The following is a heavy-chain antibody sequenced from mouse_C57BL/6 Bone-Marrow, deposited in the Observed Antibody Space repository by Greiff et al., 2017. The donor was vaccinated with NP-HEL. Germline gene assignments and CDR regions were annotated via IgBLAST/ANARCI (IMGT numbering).Heavy chain of an antibody. J-gene: IGHJ2*01. CDR3: AREYYGSSSLYFDD. Sequence: EVQRVESGGGLVQPGGSLKLSCAASGFTFSDYYMYWVRQTPEKRLEWVAYISNGGGSTYYPDTVKGRFTISRDNAKNTLYLQMSRLKSEDTAMYYCAREYYGSSSLYFDDWGQGTTLTVSS. CDR2: ISNGGGST. V-gene: IGHV5-12*01. D-gene: IGHD1-1*01. CDR1: GFTFSDYY.